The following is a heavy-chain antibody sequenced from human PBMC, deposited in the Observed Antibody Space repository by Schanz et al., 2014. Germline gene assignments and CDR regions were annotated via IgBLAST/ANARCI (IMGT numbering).Heavy chain of an antibody. Sequence: EVQLVESGGGLVKPGGSLRLSCAASGFTFNNFNMNWVRQAPGKGLGWVSYISSSGRSIYYADSVKGRFTISRDNTNNPLMLRMNRLRAEDTAVYYGANDYKYYNTEAPWGQGTLVTVSS. CDR2: ISSSGRSI. CDR1: GFTFNNFN. V-gene: IGHV3-21*06. D-gene: IGHD3-22*01. J-gene: IGHJ5*02. CDR3: ANDYKYYNTEAP.